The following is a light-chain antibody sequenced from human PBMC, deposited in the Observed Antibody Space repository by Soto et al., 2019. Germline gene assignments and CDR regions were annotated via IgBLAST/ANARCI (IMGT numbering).Light chain of an antibody. Sequence: DIQMTQSPSTLSASVGDRVTITCRASQSISDTLAWYQQKPGKAPKLLIYDASSLESGVPSRFSGRGSGTEFTLTISSLQPDDFATYYCQHYNSYSEAFGQGTKVDIK. CDR1: QSISDT. CDR2: DAS. J-gene: IGKJ1*01. CDR3: QHYNSYSEA. V-gene: IGKV1-5*01.